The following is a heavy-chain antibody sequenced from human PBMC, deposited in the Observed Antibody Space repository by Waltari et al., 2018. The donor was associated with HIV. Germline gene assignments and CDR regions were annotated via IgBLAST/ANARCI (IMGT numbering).Heavy chain of an antibody. CDR1: GGTFSSYA. CDR3: ARVIHGAAARPFDY. CDR2: IIPIFGTA. V-gene: IGHV1-69*01. J-gene: IGHJ4*02. Sequence: QVQLVQSGAEVKKPGSSVKVSCKASGGTFSSYAISWVRQAPGQGLEWMGGIIPIFGTANYAQKFQGRVTITADESTSTAYMELSSLRSEDTAVYYCARVIHGAAARPFDYWGQGTLVTVSS. D-gene: IGHD6-6*01.